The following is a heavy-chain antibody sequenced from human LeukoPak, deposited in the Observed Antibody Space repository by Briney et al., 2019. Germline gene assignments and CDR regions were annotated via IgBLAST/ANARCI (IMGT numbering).Heavy chain of an antibody. D-gene: IGHD2-2*03. Sequence: GGSLRLSCAASGFTFSSYAMSWVRQAPGKGLEWVSAISGSGGSTYSADTVKDRFTISRDNSKNTLNLQMNSLRAEDTAVYCCAKGVSPVDVGYWGRGTLITVSS. V-gene: IGHV3-23*01. CDR2: ISGSGGST. CDR3: AKGVSPVDVGY. CDR1: GFTFSSYA. J-gene: IGHJ4*02.